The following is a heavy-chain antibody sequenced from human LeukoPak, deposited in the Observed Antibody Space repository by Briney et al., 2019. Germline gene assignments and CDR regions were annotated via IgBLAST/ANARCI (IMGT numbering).Heavy chain of an antibody. CDR1: GFTFSNYW. V-gene: IGHV3-7*01. J-gene: IGHJ4*02. CDR2: IKQDGSER. D-gene: IGHD1-26*01. CDR3: ARYGGSYYFDN. Sequence: GGSLRLSCAASGFTFSNYWMSWVRQAPGKGLEWVANIKQDGSERYYVDSVKSRFTISRDNAKNSLYLQMNSLRAEDTAVYYCARYGGSYYFDNWGQGTLVTVSS.